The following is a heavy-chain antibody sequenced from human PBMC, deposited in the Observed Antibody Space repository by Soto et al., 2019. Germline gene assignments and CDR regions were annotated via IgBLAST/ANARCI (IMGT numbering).Heavy chain of an antibody. V-gene: IGHV3-9*01. CDR1: GFTLGDYA. J-gene: IGHJ6*02. D-gene: IGHD3-10*01. CDR3: AKDRSSGSPYYGMDF. Sequence: PGGSLRLSCAASGFTLGDYAMHWVRQVTGKGLEWVSGFKWNSGDGGYAESVKGRFTISRDKAKNSLYLQMNSRRPEDTAVYYCAKDRSSGSPYYGMDFWGQGTMFTVSS. CDR2: FKWNSGDG.